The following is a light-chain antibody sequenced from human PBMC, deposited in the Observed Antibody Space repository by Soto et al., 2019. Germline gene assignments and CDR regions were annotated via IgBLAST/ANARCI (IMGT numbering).Light chain of an antibody. CDR3: QQYSDSSGA. Sequence: DIQVTQSPSTLSASVGDRVTITFWASQSIGTWLAWYQQKPGKAPKLLIFDASTLESGVPSRFSGSGSGTDFTLTISSLQPDDFATYYCQQYSDSSGAFGQGTKVDIK. CDR1: QSIGTW. J-gene: IGKJ1*01. V-gene: IGKV1-5*01. CDR2: DAS.